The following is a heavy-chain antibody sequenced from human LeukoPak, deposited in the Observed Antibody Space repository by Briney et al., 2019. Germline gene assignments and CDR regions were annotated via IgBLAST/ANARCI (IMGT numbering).Heavy chain of an antibody. CDR1: NFIFSNYW. D-gene: IGHD2-15*01. J-gene: IGHJ6*02. CDR3: ARARGSGYCSGGSCYLVDYYYGMDV. CDR2: INGDGTST. V-gene: IGHV3-74*01. Sequence: QPGGSLRLSCAASNFIFSNYWMHWVRQAPGKGLVWVSRINGDGTSTTYADSVKGRFTISRDNAKNTLYLQMNSLRAEDTAVYYCARARGSGYCSGGSCYLVDYYYGMDVWGQGTTVTVSS.